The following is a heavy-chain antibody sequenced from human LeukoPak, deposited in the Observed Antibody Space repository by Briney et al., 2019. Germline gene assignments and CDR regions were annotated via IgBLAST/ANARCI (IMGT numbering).Heavy chain of an antibody. J-gene: IGHJ4*02. V-gene: IGHV4-61*02. CDR1: GGSIMSGSYY. Sequence: SETLSLTCTVSGGSIMSGSYYWNWIRQPAGNGLEWIGRMYTSGSTNYNPSLKSRVTISVDTSKNQLSLKLSSVTAAGTAVYYCAKDGAPYSTGWYYWGQGTLVTVSS. CDR3: AKDGAPYSTGWYY. CDR2: MYTSGST. D-gene: IGHD6-19*01.